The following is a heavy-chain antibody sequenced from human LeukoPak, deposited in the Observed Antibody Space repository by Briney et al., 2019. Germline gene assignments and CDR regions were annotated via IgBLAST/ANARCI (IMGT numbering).Heavy chain of an antibody. J-gene: IGHJ4*02. CDR1: GGTFSSHA. CDR2: IIPILGIA. Sequence: ASVKVSCKASGGTFSSHAISWVRQAPGQGLGWMGRIIPILGIAKYAQKFQGRVTITADKSTSTAYMELSSLRSEDTAVYYCARGFQYDSSGYSTPYFDYWGQGTLVTVSS. V-gene: IGHV1-69*04. CDR3: ARGFQYDSSGYSTPYFDY. D-gene: IGHD3-22*01.